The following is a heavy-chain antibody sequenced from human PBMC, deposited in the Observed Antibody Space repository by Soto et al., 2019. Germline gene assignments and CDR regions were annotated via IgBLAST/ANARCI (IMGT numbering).Heavy chain of an antibody. Sequence: QVQLQESGPGLVRPSQTLSLTCNVSGGSITNGDYYWNWIRQHPGKGLEWIGYINYRGTTFYNPSLKSRVFISVETSKNQFSLNLSSVTAADTAVYFCARDAPGEAPYWGQGTLVTVSS. CDR1: GGSITNGDYY. D-gene: IGHD2-2*01. V-gene: IGHV4-31*03. J-gene: IGHJ4*02. CDR2: INYRGTT. CDR3: ARDAPGEAPY.